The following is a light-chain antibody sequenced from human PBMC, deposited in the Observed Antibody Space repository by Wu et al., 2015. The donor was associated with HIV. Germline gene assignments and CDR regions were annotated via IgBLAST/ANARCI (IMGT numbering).Light chain of an antibody. Sequence: DIQMTQSPSSLSASVGDRVTITCRASQSIRNYLNWYQQKPGKAPKLLIYAASSLEGGVPSRFSGSGSGTDFTLTISSLQPEDFATYYCQQSYSISVTFGQGTKVEIK. CDR2: AAS. CDR1: QSIRNY. V-gene: IGKV1-39*01. J-gene: IGKJ1*01. CDR3: QQSYSISVT.